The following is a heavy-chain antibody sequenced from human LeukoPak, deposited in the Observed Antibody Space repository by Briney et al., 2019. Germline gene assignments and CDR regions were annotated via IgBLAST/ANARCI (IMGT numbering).Heavy chain of an antibody. Sequence: GGSLRLSCAASGFTVSAKYMSWVRQGPGKGLDWISSIYSDGGTNYADSVKGRFTISRDNSKNTLYLQMNSLRPEDTAVYYCARAAAAGTCDYWGQGTLVTVSS. CDR3: ARAAAAGTCDY. D-gene: IGHD6-13*01. J-gene: IGHJ4*02. CDR2: IYSDGGT. CDR1: GFTVSAKY. V-gene: IGHV3-66*02.